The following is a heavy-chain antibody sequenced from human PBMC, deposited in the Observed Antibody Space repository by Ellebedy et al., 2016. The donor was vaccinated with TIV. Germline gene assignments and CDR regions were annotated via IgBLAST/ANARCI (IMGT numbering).Heavy chain of an antibody. V-gene: IGHV3-43D*03. Sequence: GESLKISCAASGFTFDDYAMHWVRQAPGKGLEWVSLITYNGGNTYYADSVKGRFTVSRDNSKNSLYLQMNGLSPEDSALYYCAKDRHSNNWYGSDYWGQGTLVTVSS. CDR1: GFTFDDYA. D-gene: IGHD6-13*01. J-gene: IGHJ4*02. CDR2: ITYNGGNT. CDR3: AKDRHSNNWYGSDY.